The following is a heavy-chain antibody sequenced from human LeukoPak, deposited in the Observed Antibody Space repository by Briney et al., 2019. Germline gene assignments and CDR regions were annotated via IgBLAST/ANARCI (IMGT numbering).Heavy chain of an antibody. Sequence: ASVKVSCKASGGTFSSYAISWVRQAPGQGLEWMGRIIPIFGTANYAQKFQGRVTITTAESTSTAYMELSSLRSEDTAVYYCARGGRSGPDAFDIWGQGTMVTVSS. J-gene: IGHJ3*02. CDR1: GGTFSSYA. V-gene: IGHV1-69*05. CDR3: ARGGRSGPDAFDI. CDR2: IIPIFGTA. D-gene: IGHD6-19*01.